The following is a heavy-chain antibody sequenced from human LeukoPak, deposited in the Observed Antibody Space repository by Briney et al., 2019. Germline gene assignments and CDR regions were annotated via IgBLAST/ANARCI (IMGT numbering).Heavy chain of an antibody. J-gene: IGHJ5*02. V-gene: IGHV4-59*11. CDR2: IYYSGST. CDR3: ARAYRGGECYRNWFDP. CDR1: GGSISSHY. Sequence: SETLSLTCTVSGGSISSHYWSWIRQPPGKGLEWIGYIYYSGSTNYNPSLKSRVTISVDTSKNQFSLKLSSVTAADTAVYYCARAYRGGECYRNWFDPWGQGTLVIVSS. D-gene: IGHD2-21*01.